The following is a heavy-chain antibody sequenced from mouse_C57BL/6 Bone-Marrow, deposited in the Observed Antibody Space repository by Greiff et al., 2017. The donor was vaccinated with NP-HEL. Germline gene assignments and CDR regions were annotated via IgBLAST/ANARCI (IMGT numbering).Heavy chain of an antibody. V-gene: IGHV8-8*01. Sequence: ESGPGILQPSQTLSLTCSFSGFSLSTFGMGVGWIRQPSGKGLEWLAHIWWDDDKYYNPALKSRLTISKDTSKNQVFLKIANVDTADTATYYCARDGYHVRRGFFDYWGQGTTLTVSS. J-gene: IGHJ2*01. CDR1: GFSLSTFGMG. CDR2: IWWDDDK. D-gene: IGHD2-3*01. CDR3: ARDGYHVRRGFFDY.